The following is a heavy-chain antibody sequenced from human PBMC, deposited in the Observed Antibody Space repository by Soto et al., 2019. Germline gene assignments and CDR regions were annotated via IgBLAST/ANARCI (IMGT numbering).Heavy chain of an antibody. CDR1: GFTFSNYD. CDR2: IWYDGSNK. D-gene: IGHD6-13*01. Sequence: VQLVESGGGVVQPGRSLRLSCASSGFTFSNYDMLWVRQAPGKGLECVAVIWYDGSNKYYADSVKGRFTISRDNSKTTLFLQMDSLRVEDTAVYYCAKSAGKGGLAAPIDSWGQGTLVSVSS. V-gene: IGHV3-33*06. J-gene: IGHJ4*02. CDR3: AKSAGKGGLAAPIDS.